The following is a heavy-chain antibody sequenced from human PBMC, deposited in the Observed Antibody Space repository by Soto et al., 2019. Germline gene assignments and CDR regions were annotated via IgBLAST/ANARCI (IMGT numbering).Heavy chain of an antibody. CDR3: ATARSGNYYYYGIDI. V-gene: IGHV3-21*01. D-gene: IGHD3-10*01. CDR1: GFTFSSYS. CDR2: ISSSSSYI. J-gene: IGHJ6*02. Sequence: PGGSLRLSCAASGFTFSSYSMNWVRQAPGKGLEWVSSISSSSSYIYYADSVKGRFTISRDNAKNSLYLQMNSLRAEDTAVYSCATARSGNYYYYGIDIGGQGTTVTAFS.